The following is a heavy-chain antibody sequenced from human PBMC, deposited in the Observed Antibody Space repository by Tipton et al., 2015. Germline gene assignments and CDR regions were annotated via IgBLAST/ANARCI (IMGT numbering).Heavy chain of an antibody. CDR1: KFTFSTYW. V-gene: IGHV3-74*01. D-gene: IGHD2-15*01. CDR3: ARDPAGVRGNCDL. J-gene: IGHJ4*02. Sequence: SLRLSCAASKFTFSTYWMHWVRQAPGKGLVWVSRINSDGSTTSYADSVKGRFTISRDKAKNTLYLQMNSLRAEDTAVYYCARDPAGVRGNCDLWGQGTLVSVSS. CDR2: INSDGSTT.